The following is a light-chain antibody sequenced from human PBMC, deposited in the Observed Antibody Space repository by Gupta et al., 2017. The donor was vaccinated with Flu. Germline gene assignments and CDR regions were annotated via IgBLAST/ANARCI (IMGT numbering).Light chain of an antibody. CDR2: DAS. V-gene: IGKV3-15*01. CDR1: QGVGVD. Sequence: PPSLSVSPEEGLTLSCRASQGVGVDLAWYQQKPGQPPRPLIYDASIRANGVPARFNGSGSGTDFTLTISSLQSEDFAVYFCQQFNHWPFTFGQGTRLDVK. CDR3: QQFNHWPFT. J-gene: IGKJ5*01.